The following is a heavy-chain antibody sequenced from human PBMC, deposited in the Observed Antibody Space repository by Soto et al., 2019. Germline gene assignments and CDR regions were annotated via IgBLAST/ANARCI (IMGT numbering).Heavy chain of an antibody. D-gene: IGHD6-6*01. CDR1: GFSLSTSGVG. CDR2: IYWDDDK. CDR3: AHSRPPRLLDH. V-gene: IGHV2-5*02. Sequence: QITLKESGPTLVKPTQPLTLTCTFSGFSLSTSGVGVGWIRQPPGKALEWLALIYWDDDKRYSPSLNSRLTITKDTSKSQVVLTMTNMDPVDTATYYCAHSRPPRLLDHWGQGTLVSVSS. J-gene: IGHJ4*02.